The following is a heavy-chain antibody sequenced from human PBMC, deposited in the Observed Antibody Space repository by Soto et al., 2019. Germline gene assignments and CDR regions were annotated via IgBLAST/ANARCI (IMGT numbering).Heavy chain of an antibody. CDR1: GGSISSGDYY. V-gene: IGHV4-30-4*01. CDR2: IYYSGST. D-gene: IGHD3-22*01. Sequence: QVQLQESGPGLVKPSQTLSLTCTVSGGSISSGDYYWSWIRQPRGKGLEWIGYIYYSGSTYYNPSLKSRVTISVDTSKNQFSLKLSSVTAADTAVYYCARGGYDSSGYYIEGPFDYWGQGTLVTVSS. J-gene: IGHJ4*02. CDR3: ARGGYDSSGYYIEGPFDY.